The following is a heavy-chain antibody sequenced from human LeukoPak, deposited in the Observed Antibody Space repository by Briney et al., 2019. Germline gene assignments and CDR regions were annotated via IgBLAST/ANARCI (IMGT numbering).Heavy chain of an antibody. CDR1: GFTFSSYE. J-gene: IGHJ6*02. CDR2: ISGSGSTI. Sequence: GGSLRLSCAASGFTFSSYEMNWVRQAPGKGLEWVSYISGSGSTIYYADSVKGRFTISRDNAKNSLYLQMNSLRAEDTAVYYCARQGVDLLWFGELLRRVYGMDVWGQGTTVTVSS. CDR3: ARQGVDLLWFGELLRRVYGMDV. D-gene: IGHD3-10*01. V-gene: IGHV3-48*03.